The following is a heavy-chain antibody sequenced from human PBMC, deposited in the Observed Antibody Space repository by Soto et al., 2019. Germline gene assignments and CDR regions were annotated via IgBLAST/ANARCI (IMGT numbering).Heavy chain of an antibody. Sequence: SESLALTCTVSGGSIGSCYWSWSRQPPGRGLEWIGCAYSSDGTSYNPSLKSRVTMSMDKSNNQFSLRLSSVTAADKAVYYCARKESSSWSFSYYGMDVWGQGSTVT. D-gene: IGHD6-13*01. CDR1: GGSIGSCY. V-gene: IGHV4-4*07. CDR2: AYSSDGT. J-gene: IGHJ6*02. CDR3: ARKESSSWSFSYYGMDV.